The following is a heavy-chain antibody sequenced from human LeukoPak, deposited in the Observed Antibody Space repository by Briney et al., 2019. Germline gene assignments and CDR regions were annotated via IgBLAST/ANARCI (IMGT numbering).Heavy chain of an antibody. D-gene: IGHD1-7*01. CDR2: INPNSGGT. CDR1: GYTFTGYY. J-gene: IGHJ6*03. Sequence: WASVTVSFKASGYTFTGYYMHWVRQAPGQGLEWMGWINPNSGGTNYAQKFQGRVTMTRDTSISTAYMELSRLRSDDTAVYYCARRPDLSGTSSRDYYYMDVWGKGTTVTVSS. V-gene: IGHV1-2*02. CDR3: ARRPDLSGTSSRDYYYMDV.